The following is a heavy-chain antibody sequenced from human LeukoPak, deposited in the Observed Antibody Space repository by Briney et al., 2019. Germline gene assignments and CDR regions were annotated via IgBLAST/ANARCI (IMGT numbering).Heavy chain of an antibody. CDR1: GFTFSSYS. D-gene: IGHD6-6*01. CDR2: ISSRSSTI. CDR3: ARGSSSSFDY. Sequence: GGPLRLSCAASGFTFSSYSMNWVRQAPGKGLEWVSYISSRSSTIYYADSVKGRFTISRDNAKNSLYLQMNSLRVEDTALYYCARGSSSSFDYWGQGTLVTVSS. J-gene: IGHJ4*02. V-gene: IGHV3-48*01.